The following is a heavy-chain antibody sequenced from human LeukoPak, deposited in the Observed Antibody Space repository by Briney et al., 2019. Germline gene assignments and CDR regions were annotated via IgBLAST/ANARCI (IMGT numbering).Heavy chain of an antibody. J-gene: IGHJ4*02. CDR2: IYYSGST. CDR3: ARGDHFRGVRTFDY. Sequence: SETLSLTCTVSGGSISSSGHYWGCIRQPPGKGLEWIGSIYYSGSTNYNPSLKSRVTISVDTSKNQFSLKLSSVTAADTAVYYCARGDHFRGVRTFDYYGQGIMVTGS. CDR1: GGSISSSGHY. D-gene: IGHD1-14*01. V-gene: IGHV4-39*07.